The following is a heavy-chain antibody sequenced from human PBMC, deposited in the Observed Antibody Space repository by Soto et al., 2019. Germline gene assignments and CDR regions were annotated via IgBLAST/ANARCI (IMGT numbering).Heavy chain of an antibody. CDR2: IYYSGST. CDR1: GGSISSYY. CDR3: ARRWRAAVDY. Sequence: QVQLQESGPGLVKPSETLSLTCTVSGGSISSYYWSWIRQPPGKGLEWFGYIYYSGSTNNNPSLKSRVTISVDTSKNQFSLKLSSVTAADTAVYSCARRWRAAVDYWGQGTLVTVSS. V-gene: IGHV4-59*08. J-gene: IGHJ4*02. D-gene: IGHD6-13*01.